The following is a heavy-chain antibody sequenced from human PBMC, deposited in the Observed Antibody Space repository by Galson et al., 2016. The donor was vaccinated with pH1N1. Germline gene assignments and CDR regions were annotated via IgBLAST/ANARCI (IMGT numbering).Heavy chain of an antibody. V-gene: IGHV2-5*02. CDR2: IHWDADK. Sequence: PALVKPTQTLRLTCSLSGFSLTSSGMCVGWIRQFPGKAPEWLALIHWDADKRYNLSFKNRLTLTRDNSRNEVVLTMTNMEPLDSGTYYCARRVYDFGVSFDHWGQGILVTVSS. D-gene: IGHD3-10*01. CDR1: GFSLTSSGMC. J-gene: IGHJ4*02. CDR3: ARRVYDFGVSFDH.